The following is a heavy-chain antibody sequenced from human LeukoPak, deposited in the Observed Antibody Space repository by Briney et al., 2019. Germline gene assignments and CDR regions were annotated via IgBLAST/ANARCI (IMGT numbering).Heavy chain of an antibody. J-gene: IGHJ4*02. Sequence: PSETLSLTCAVYGGSFSGYYWSWIRQPPGKGLEWIGEINHSGSTNYNPSLKSRVTISVDTSKNQFSLKLSSVTAADTAVYYCASNLDSWGQGTLVTVSS. V-gene: IGHV4-34*01. CDR3: ASNLDS. CDR1: GGSFSGYY. D-gene: IGHD2-2*03. CDR2: INHSGST.